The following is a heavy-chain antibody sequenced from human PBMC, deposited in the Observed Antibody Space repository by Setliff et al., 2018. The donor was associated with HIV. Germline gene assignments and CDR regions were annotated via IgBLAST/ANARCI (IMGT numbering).Heavy chain of an antibody. D-gene: IGHD3-9*01. V-gene: IGHV3-48*01. CDR1: GFTFSNFG. J-gene: IGHJ4*02. CDR2: ISSSNSI. CDR3: ARDDYDISTGYYPD. Sequence: PGGSLRLSCVASGFTFSNFGMNWVRQAPGKGLEWVSYISSSNSIYYADSVRGRFTISRDNAKSSLYLQMTSLRAEDTAVYYCARDDYDISTGYYPDWGQGTLVTVSS.